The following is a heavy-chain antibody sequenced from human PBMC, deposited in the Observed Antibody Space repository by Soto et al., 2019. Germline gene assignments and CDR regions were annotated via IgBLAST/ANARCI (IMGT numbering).Heavy chain of an antibody. CDR1: GFTFGDYA. CDR3: TRADYDFWSGPNYYFDY. Sequence: GGSLRLSCTASGFTFGDYAMSWFRQAPGKGLEWVGFIRSKAYGGTAEYAASVKGRFTISRDDSKSIAYLQMNNLKTEDTAVYYCTRADYDFWSGPNYYFDYWGQGTLVTVSS. V-gene: IGHV3-49*03. CDR2: IRSKAYGGTA. D-gene: IGHD3-3*01. J-gene: IGHJ4*02.